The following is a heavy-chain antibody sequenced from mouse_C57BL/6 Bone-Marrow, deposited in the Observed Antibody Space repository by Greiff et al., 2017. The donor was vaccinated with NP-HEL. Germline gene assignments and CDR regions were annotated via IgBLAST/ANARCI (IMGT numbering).Heavy chain of an antibody. CDR1: GFTFSSYA. V-gene: IGHV5-4*01. Sequence: EVQLVESGGGLVKPGGSLKLSCAASGFTFSSYAMSWVRQTPEKRLEWVATISDGGSYTYYPDNVKGRFTISRDNAKNNLYLQMSHLKSEDTAMYYWARDQYYIYWYFDVWGTGTTVTVSS. D-gene: IGHD1-2*01. CDR2: ISDGGSYT. J-gene: IGHJ1*03. CDR3: ARDQYYIYWYFDV.